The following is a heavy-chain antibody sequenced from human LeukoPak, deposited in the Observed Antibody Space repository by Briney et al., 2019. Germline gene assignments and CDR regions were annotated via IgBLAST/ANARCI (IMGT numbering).Heavy chain of an antibody. CDR2: INHSGST. Sequence: SETLSLTCAVYGGSFSGYYWSWIRQPPGKGLEWIGEINHSGSTNYNPSLKSRVTISVDTSKNQFSLKLGSVTAADTAVYYCARVSPLSGSYYADYWGQGTLVTVSS. CDR3: ARVSPLSGSYYADY. D-gene: IGHD1-26*01. CDR1: GGSFSGYY. V-gene: IGHV4-34*01. J-gene: IGHJ4*02.